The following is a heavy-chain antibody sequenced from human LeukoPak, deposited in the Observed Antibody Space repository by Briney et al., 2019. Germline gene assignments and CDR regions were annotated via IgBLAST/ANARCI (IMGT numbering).Heavy chain of an antibody. D-gene: IGHD3-3*01. CDR2: IYYSGRT. Sequence: PSETLSLTCTVSGGSIRSYYWSWIRQPPGKGLEWIRYIYYSGRTNYNPSLESRVTISVDTSKNQFSLKLNSVTAADTAVYYCARAGVVTNPNSYWYFDLWGRGTLVTVSS. V-gene: IGHV4-59*01. CDR3: ARAGVVTNPNSYWYFDL. CDR1: GGSIRSYY. J-gene: IGHJ2*01.